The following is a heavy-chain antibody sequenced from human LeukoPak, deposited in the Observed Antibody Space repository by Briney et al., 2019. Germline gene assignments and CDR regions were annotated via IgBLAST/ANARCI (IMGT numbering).Heavy chain of an antibody. J-gene: IGHJ5*02. CDR3: ARDYGDYHSHWFDP. CDR2: IYTSGST. Sequence: SETLSLTCSVSGGSISDYYWSWIRQPAGKGLEWIGRIYTSGSTNYNPSLKSRVTMSVDTSKNQFSLKLSSVTAADTAVYYCARDYGDYHSHWFDPWGQGTLVTVSS. V-gene: IGHV4-4*07. D-gene: IGHD4-17*01. CDR1: GGSISDYY.